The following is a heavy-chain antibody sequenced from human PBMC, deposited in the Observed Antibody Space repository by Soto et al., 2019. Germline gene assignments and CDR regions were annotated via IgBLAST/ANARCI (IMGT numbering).Heavy chain of an antibody. V-gene: IGHV3-23*01. Sequence: EVQLLESGGGLVQPGGSLRLSCAASGFTFSSYAMSWVRQAPGKGLEWVSAISGSGGSTYYADSVKGRFTISRDNSKNTLYLQMNSLRAEDTAVYYCAKSGRGYSRIRFGYFDYWGQGTLVTVSS. CDR3: AKSGRGYSRIRFGYFDY. CDR2: ISGSGGST. J-gene: IGHJ4*02. D-gene: IGHD5-12*01. CDR1: GFTFSSYA.